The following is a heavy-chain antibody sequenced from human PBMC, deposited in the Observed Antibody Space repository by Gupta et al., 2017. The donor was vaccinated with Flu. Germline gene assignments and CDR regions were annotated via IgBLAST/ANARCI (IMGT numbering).Heavy chain of an antibody. D-gene: IGHD3-22*01. J-gene: IGHJ4*02. CDR1: GFPFNAYG. CDR2: ISGSGDST. V-gene: IGHV3-23*01. CDR3: AKEGGYYSLDY. Sequence: EVQLLESGGGFVQPGGRLRLSCEVSGFPFNAYGMRWVRQAPGKGLEWVSVISGSGDSTYYADSVKGRLTISRDNSKNTLYLQMNNLRADDTAVYYCAKEGGYYSLDYWGQGTPVTVSS.